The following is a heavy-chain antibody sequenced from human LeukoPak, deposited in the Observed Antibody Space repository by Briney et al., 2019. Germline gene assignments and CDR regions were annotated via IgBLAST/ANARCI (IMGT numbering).Heavy chain of an antibody. CDR3: ARDHDFWSGPDY. J-gene: IGHJ4*02. D-gene: IGHD3-3*01. Sequence: HPGRSLRLSCAASGFTFSSYAMHWVRQAPGKGLEWVAVISYDGSNKYYADSVKGRFTISRDNSKNTLCLQMNSLRAEDTAVYYCARDHDFWSGPDYWGQGTLVTVSS. CDR2: ISYDGSNK. CDR1: GFTFSSYA. V-gene: IGHV3-30-3*01.